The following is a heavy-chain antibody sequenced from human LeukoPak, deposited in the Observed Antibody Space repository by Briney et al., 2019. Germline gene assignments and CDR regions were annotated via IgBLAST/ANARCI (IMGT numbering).Heavy chain of an antibody. CDR2: ISYDGSNK. CDR3: ARDLRGYSGYDAYNWFDP. J-gene: IGHJ5*02. V-gene: IGHV3-30-3*01. CDR1: GFTFSSYA. Sequence: GGSLRLSCAASGFTFSSYAMHWVRQAPGKGLEWVAVISYDGSNKYYADSVKGRFTISRDNSKNTLYLQMNSLRAEDTAVYYCARDLRGYSGYDAYNWFDPWGQGTLVTVSS. D-gene: IGHD5-12*01.